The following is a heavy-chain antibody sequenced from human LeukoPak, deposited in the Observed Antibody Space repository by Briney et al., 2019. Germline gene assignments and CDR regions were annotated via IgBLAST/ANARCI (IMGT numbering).Heavy chain of an antibody. V-gene: IGHV1-18*01. Sequence: ASVKVSCKASGYTFTSYGISWVRQAPGQGLEWMGWISAYNGNTNYAQKLQGRVTMTTDTSTSTAYMELRSLRSDDTAVYYCARDRLDIVVVVAATYYYYYMDVWGKGTTVTVSS. CDR1: GYTFTSYG. CDR3: ARDRLDIVVVVAATYYYYYMDV. D-gene: IGHD2-15*01. CDR2: ISAYNGNT. J-gene: IGHJ6*03.